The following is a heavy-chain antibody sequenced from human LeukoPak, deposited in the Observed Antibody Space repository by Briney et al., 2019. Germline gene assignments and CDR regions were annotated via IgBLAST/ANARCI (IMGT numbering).Heavy chain of an antibody. Sequence: GGSLRLSCAASGFTFSSYGMHRVRQAPGKGLEWVAVIWYDGSNKYYADSVKGRFTISRDNSKNTLYLQMNSLRAEDTAVYYCAKAGAGSRGYSYGWNYYYYYYMDVWGKGTTVTVSS. CDR3: AKAGAGSRGYSYGWNYYYYYYMDV. CDR2: IWYDGSNK. J-gene: IGHJ6*03. V-gene: IGHV3-33*06. D-gene: IGHD5-18*01. CDR1: GFTFSSYG.